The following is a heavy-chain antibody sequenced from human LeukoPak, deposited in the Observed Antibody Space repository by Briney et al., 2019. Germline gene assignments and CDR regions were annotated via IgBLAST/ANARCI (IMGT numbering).Heavy chain of an antibody. CDR3: AGDWNYENPGNYMDV. CDR1: GGSISSYY. Sequence: SETLSLTCTVSGGSISSYYWSWIRQPAGKGLEWIGRIYTSGSTNYNPSLKSRVTMSVDTSKNQFSLKLSSVTAADTAVYYCAGDWNYENPGNYMDVWGKGTTVTVSS. J-gene: IGHJ6*03. CDR2: IYTSGST. V-gene: IGHV4-4*07. D-gene: IGHD1-7*01.